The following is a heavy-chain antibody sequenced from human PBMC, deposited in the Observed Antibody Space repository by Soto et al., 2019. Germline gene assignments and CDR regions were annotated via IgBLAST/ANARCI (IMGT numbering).Heavy chain of an antibody. Sequence: EVQLVESGGGLVQPGGSLRLSCAASGFTVSSNYMSWVRQAPGKGLEWVSVSYSGGSTYYADSVKGRFTISRHNSKNTLYRQMNSQRAEDTAVYYCARGVPYYYGSGSYMLDPWGQGTLVTVSS. CDR2: SYSGGST. J-gene: IGHJ5*02. CDR1: GFTVSSNY. CDR3: ARGVPYYYGSGSYMLDP. V-gene: IGHV3-53*04. D-gene: IGHD3-10*01.